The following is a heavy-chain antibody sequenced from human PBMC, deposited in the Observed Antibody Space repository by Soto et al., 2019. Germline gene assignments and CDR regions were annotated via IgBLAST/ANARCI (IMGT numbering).Heavy chain of an antibody. D-gene: IGHD2-15*01. CDR3: AKDKYTDSVRKVWFFDY. J-gene: IGHJ2*01. CDR2: ISANGAIT. V-gene: IGHV3-23*01. CDR1: GFAFSKYA. Sequence: EVQLLESGGGLVKPGGSLRLSCAASGFAFSKYAMRWVRLAPGKGLEWVSSISANGAITDYADSVKGRFTISRDNFQNILSLQMDSLTGDDTALYFCAKDKYTDSVRKVWFFDYWGRGTLVTVSS.